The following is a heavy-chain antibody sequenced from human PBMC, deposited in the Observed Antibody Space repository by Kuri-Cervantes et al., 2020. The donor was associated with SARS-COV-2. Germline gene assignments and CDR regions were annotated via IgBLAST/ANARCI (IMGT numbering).Heavy chain of an antibody. CDR1: GFTFSSYS. CDR2: ISGSGGST. D-gene: IGHD3-16*01. V-gene: IGHV3-23*01. J-gene: IGHJ6*02. CDR3: AETPFPWGEGSEM. Sequence: GGSLRLSCAASGFTFSSYSMNWVRQAPGKGLEWVSAISGSGGSTYYADSVKGRFTISRDNSKNIVYVQMNSLRAEVTAVYYCAETPFPWGEGSEMWGQGTTVTVSS.